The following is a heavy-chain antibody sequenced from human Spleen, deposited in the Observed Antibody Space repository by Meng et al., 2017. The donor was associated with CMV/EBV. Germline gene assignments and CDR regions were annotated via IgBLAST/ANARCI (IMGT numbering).Heavy chain of an antibody. Sequence: SRKDSGGTFNNYAISWVRQDPGEGREWMGGIIPILGTANYAQNFQGRLTITTDESTSTVYMELCSLRSEDTAVYYCARRFLVWSFDYWGQGTLVTVSS. V-gene: IGHV1-69*05. J-gene: IGHJ4*02. CDR2: IIPILGTA. CDR3: ARRFLVWSFDY. D-gene: IGHD3-3*01. CDR1: GGTFNNYA.